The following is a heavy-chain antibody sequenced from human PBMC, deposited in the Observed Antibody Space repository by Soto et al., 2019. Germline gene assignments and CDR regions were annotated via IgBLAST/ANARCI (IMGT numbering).Heavy chain of an antibody. Sequence: PSETLSLTCTVSGGSISSGGYYWSWIRQHPAKGLEWIGYISYTGTTYYNPSLKSRVTISGDTSKNQFSLRMASVTAADTAVYYCARQPTVTTTRRFFDSWGQGSLVTVSS. CDR3: ARQPTVTTTRRFFDS. CDR1: GGSISSGGYY. D-gene: IGHD4-17*01. CDR2: ISYTGTT. J-gene: IGHJ4*02. V-gene: IGHV4-30-4*08.